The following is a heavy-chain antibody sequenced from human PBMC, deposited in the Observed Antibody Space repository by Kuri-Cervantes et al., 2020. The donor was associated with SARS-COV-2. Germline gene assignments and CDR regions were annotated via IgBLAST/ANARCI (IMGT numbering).Heavy chain of an antibody. V-gene: IGHV1-18*01. J-gene: IGHJ4*02. CDR1: GATFSTYG. CDR2: ISAYNGNT. Sequence: ASVKVSCKASGATFSTYGFSWVRQAPGQGLEWMGWISAYNGNTNYAQKLQGRVTMTTDTSTSTAYMEPRSLRSDDTAVYYCAGVDLWFGELYLDYWGQGTLVTVSS. D-gene: IGHD3-10*01. CDR3: AGVDLWFGELYLDY.